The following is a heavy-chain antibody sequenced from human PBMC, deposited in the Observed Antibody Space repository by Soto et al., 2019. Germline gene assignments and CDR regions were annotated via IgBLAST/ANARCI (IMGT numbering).Heavy chain of an antibody. CDR1: GFTFSSYS. J-gene: IGHJ4*02. V-gene: IGHV3-21*01. CDR3: ASPCLCKHSIGALFY. CDR2: ISSSSSYI. Sequence: EVQLVESGGGLVKPGGSLRLSCAASGFTFSSYSMNWVRQAPGKGLEWVSSISSSSSYIYYADSVKGRFTISRDNAKNSLYLQMYSLRSEDTAVYYCASPCLCKHSIGALFYWGQGTLVTVSS. D-gene: IGHD2-21*01.